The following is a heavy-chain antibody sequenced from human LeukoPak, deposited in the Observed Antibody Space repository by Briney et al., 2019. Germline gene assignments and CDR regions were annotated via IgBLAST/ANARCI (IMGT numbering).Heavy chain of an antibody. CDR2: TYYRSTLNN. D-gene: IGHD6-13*01. CDR3: AGRVPYTSSWYGDYFDY. Sequence: SQTLSLTCAISGDSVSSNSAAWHWIRQSPSRGLEWLGRTYYRSTLNNDSAVSVKGRITLKADTTKNQFSLQLNSVTPEDTAVYYCAGRVPYTSSWYGDYFDYWGQGTLVTVSS. V-gene: IGHV6-1*01. CDR1: GDSVSSNSAA. J-gene: IGHJ4*02.